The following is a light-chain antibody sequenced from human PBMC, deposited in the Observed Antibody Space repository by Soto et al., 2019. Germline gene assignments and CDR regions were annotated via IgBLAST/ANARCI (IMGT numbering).Light chain of an antibody. CDR3: ETWDINTHVV. V-gene: IGLV4-60*02. J-gene: IGLJ2*01. CDR2: LEGSGSF. CDR1: SGHSSYI. Sequence: QPVLTQSSSASASLGSSVKLTYTLSSGHSSYIIAWHQQQPGKAPRYLMNLEGSGSFNKGSGVPDRFSGSSSGADRYLTISNLQFEDEADYYCETWDINTHVVFGGGTKLTV.